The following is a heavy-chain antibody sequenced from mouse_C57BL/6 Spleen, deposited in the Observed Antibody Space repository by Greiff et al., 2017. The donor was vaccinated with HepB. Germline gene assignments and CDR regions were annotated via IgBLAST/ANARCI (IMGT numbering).Heavy chain of an antibody. V-gene: IGHV14-2*01. CDR1: GFNIKDYY. J-gene: IGHJ3*01. Sequence: VQLQQSGAELVKPGASVKLSCTASGFNIKDYYMDWVKQRTEQGLEWIGRIDPEDGETKYAPKFQGKATITADTSSNTAYLQLSSLTSEDTAVYYCARCYYGNSSWFAYWGQGTLVTVSA. CDR3: ARCYYGNSSWFAY. D-gene: IGHD2-1*01. CDR2: IDPEDGET.